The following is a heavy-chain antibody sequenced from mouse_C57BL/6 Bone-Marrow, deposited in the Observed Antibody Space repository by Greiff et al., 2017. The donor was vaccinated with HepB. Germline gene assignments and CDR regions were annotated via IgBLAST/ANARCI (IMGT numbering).Heavy chain of an antibody. CDR3: ATDMVKGAWFAY. V-gene: IGHV1-26*01. J-gene: IGHJ3*01. CDR2: INPNNGGT. CDR1: GYTFTDYY. D-gene: IGHD2-2*01. Sequence: VQLQQSGPELVKPGASVKISCKASGYTFTDYYMNWVKQSHGKSLEWIGDINPNNGGTSYNQKFKGKATLTVDKSSSTAYMELRSLTSEDSAVYYCATDMVKGAWFAYWGQGTLVTVSA.